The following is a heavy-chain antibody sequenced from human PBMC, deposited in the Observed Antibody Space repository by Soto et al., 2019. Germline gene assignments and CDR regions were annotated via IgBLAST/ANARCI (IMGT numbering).Heavy chain of an antibody. D-gene: IGHD1-7*01. CDR3: ARGVGWNYDI. Sequence: GGSLRLSCAASGFTFSIYDMHWVRQATGKGLEWVSAIGTADDTYYPGSVKGRFTISRENAKNSLYLQMNSLRAGDTAVYYCARGVGWNYDIWGQGTLVTVSS. V-gene: IGHV3-13*01. CDR1: GFTFSIYD. CDR2: IGTADDT. J-gene: IGHJ4*02.